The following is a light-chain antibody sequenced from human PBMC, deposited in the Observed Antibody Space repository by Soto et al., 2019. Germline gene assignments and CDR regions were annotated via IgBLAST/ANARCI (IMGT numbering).Light chain of an antibody. V-gene: IGLV2-14*01. CDR1: INDVGGYDY. CDR2: DVS. Sequence: QSALTQPASVSGSPGQSITISCTGTINDVGGYDYVSWYQQHPGKAPKVMIYDVSNRPSGVSNRFSGSKSGNTASLTISGLQAEDEADYYCCSYATSSNYVFGTGTKLTVL. J-gene: IGLJ1*01. CDR3: CSYATSSNYV.